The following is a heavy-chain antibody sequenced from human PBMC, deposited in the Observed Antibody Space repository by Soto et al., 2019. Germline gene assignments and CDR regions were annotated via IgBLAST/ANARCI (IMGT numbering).Heavy chain of an antibody. CDR2: ISYDGTNK. V-gene: IGHV3-30*19. D-gene: IGHD7-27*01. CDR3: ARDPKTSGGQHWAFNYFDS. CDR1: GYSFTSYW. J-gene: IGHJ4*02. Sequence: GESLKISCKGSGYSFTSYWISWVRQAPGKGPEWVALISYDGTNKFYADSVKGRFTISRDNSKSTLYLQVDSLRPEDAAVYYCARDPKTSGGQHWAFNYFDSWGQGTLVTVSS.